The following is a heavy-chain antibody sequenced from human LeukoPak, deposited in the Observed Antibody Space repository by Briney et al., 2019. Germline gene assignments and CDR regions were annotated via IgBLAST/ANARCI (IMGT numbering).Heavy chain of an antibody. V-gene: IGHV4-39*07. Sequence: PSETLSLTCTVSGGSISSSSYYWGWIRQPPGKGLEWIGSIYYSGSTYYNPSLKSRVTISVDTSKNQFSLKLSSVTAADTAVYYCARVRMESSGWYMGDYFDYWGQGTLVTVSS. J-gene: IGHJ4*02. CDR3: ARVRMESSGWYMGDYFDY. CDR2: IYYSGST. D-gene: IGHD6-19*01. CDR1: GGSISSSSYY.